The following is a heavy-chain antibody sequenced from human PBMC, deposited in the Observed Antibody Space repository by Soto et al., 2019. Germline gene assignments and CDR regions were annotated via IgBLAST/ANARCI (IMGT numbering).Heavy chain of an antibody. Sequence: ASVKVSCKASGYTFTSYGISWVRQAPGQGLEWMGWISAYNGNTNYAQKLQGRVTMTTDTSTSTAYMELRSLRSDDTAVYYCARDYYDILSGYFALDYWGQGTLVTVSS. CDR1: GYTFTSYG. CDR2: ISAYNGNT. J-gene: IGHJ4*02. D-gene: IGHD3-9*01. CDR3: ARDYYDILSGYFALDY. V-gene: IGHV1-18*04.